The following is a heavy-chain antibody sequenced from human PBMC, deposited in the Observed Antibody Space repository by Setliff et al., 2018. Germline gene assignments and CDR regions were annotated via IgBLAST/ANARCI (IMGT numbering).Heavy chain of an antibody. J-gene: IGHJ3*02. CDR2: TIPMFGTT. CDR1: GGTFSSYG. V-gene: IGHV1-69*05. D-gene: IGHD3-22*01. CDR3: ARDLDYQYYYETSGRDAFDI. Sequence: AASVKVSCKASGGTFSSYGISWVRQAPGQGLEWMGGTIPMFGTTNYARKFQGRVTIMTDESTSTAYMQLSSLGSGDTAVYYCARDLDYQYYYETSGRDAFDIWGLGTMVTVSS.